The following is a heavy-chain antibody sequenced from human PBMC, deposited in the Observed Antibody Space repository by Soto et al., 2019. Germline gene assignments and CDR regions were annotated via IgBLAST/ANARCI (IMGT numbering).Heavy chain of an antibody. D-gene: IGHD3-22*01. Sequence: QVQLVQSGAEVKKPGSSVKVSCKASGGTFSSYAISWVRQAPGQGLEWMGGIIPIFGTANYAQKFQGRVTITAEEYKSTAYMEASSLRSGDPAVYYCAGSTNFDSRGYYYFDYWGQGTLVTVSS. CDR3: AGSTNFDSRGYYYFDY. CDR1: GGTFSSYA. V-gene: IGHV1-69*01. J-gene: IGHJ4*02. CDR2: IIPIFGTA.